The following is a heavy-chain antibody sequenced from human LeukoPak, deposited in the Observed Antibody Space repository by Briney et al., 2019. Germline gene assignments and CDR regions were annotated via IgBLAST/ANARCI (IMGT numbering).Heavy chain of an antibody. J-gene: IGHJ4*02. V-gene: IGHV3-23*01. D-gene: IGHD3-22*01. CDR2: ISDSGNT. CDR3: AKGRAGNYYYDSSDY. Sequence: PGGSLRLSCAASGFTLSSYAMSWVRQAPGKGLEWVSAISDSGNTYHADSVKGRFTISRDSSKNTLFLQMNRLRPEDAAVYYCAKGRAGNYYYDSSDYWGQGTLVTVSS. CDR1: GFTLSSYA.